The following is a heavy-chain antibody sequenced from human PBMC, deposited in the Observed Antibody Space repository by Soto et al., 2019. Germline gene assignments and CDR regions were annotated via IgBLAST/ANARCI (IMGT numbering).Heavy chain of an antibody. D-gene: IGHD5-12*01. Sequence: QVQLVESGGGMVQPGRSLRLSCATSGFTFSGYGMHWVRQAPGKGLEWVAVIWYDGSNKYYADSVKGRFTISRDKSKNTLYLQMNSLRAEDTAVYYCSREGKDIVATIRPYYFDYWGQGTLVTVSS. J-gene: IGHJ4*02. CDR2: IWYDGSNK. V-gene: IGHV3-33*01. CDR3: SREGKDIVATIRPYYFDY. CDR1: GFTFSGYG.